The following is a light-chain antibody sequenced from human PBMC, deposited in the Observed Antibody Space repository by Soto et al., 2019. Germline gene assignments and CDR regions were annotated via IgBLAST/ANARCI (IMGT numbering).Light chain of an antibody. CDR2: EVS. CDR3: TSYATTSTLV. J-gene: IGLJ2*01. V-gene: IGLV2-14*01. Sequence: QSVLTQPASVSGSPGQSITIACTGTSNDVGDYNYVSWYQHHPGKAPKLLIFEVSNRPSGVSYRFSGSKFGNTASLTISGLQAEDEADYYCTSYATTSTLVFGGGTKLTVL. CDR1: SNDVGDYNY.